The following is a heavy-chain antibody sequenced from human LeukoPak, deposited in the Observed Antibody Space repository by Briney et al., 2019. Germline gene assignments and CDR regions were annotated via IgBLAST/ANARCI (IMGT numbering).Heavy chain of an antibody. V-gene: IGHV4-34*01. J-gene: IGHJ4*02. CDR1: GGSFSGYY. D-gene: IGHD5-12*01. CDR3: ARGRAIVATTSPFDY. Sequence: SETLSLTCAVYGGSFSGYYWSWIRQPPGRGLEWIGEINHSGSTNYNPSLKSRVTISVDTSKNQFSLKLSSVTAADTAVYYCARGRAIVATTSPFDYWGQGTLVTVSS. CDR2: INHSGST.